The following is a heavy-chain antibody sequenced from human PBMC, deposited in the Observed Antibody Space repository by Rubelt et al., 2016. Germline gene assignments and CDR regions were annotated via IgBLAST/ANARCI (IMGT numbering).Heavy chain of an antibody. Sequence: YISSSGSTIYYADSVKGRFTISRDNAKNSLYLQMNSLRAEDTAVYYCARGSSYSSSWYWFDPWGQGTLVTVSS. V-gene: IGHV3-11*01. D-gene: IGHD6-13*01. J-gene: IGHJ5*02. CDR3: ARGSSYSSSWYWFDP. CDR2: ISSSGSTI.